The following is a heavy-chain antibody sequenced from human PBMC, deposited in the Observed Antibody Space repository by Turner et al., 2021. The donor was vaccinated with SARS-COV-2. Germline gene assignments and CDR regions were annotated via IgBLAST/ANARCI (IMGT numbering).Heavy chain of an antibody. CDR3: SRDSWQLVKERFDC. J-gene: IGHJ4*02. Sequence: EVQLVESGGGLVQPGGSLRLSCAASGFTFSNYWMSWVRQAPGKGLEWVANIKEDGSEKYYVDSVKGRFTISRDNAKNSLYLQMNSLRAEDTAVYYCSRDSWQLVKERFDCWGQGTLVTVSS. D-gene: IGHD6-13*01. CDR2: IKEDGSEK. CDR1: GFTFSNYW. V-gene: IGHV3-7*03.